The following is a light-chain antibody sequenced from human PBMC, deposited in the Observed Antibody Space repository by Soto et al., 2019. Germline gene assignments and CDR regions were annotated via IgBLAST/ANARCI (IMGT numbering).Light chain of an antibody. J-gene: IGLJ3*02. V-gene: IGLV4-69*01. CDR3: QTWGTGRNWV. Sequence: QPVLTQSPSASASLGASVKLTCTLSSGHSSYASAWHQQQPEKGPRYLMKLNSDGSHSKGDGIPDRFSGSSSGAERYLTISSLQSEDEADYYCQTWGTGRNWVFGGGTKLTVL. CDR1: SGHSSYA. CDR2: LNSDGSH.